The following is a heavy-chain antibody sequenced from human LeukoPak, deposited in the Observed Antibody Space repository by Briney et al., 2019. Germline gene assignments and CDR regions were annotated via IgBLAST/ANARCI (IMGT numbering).Heavy chain of an antibody. CDR1: GASISSSDYS. CDR3: ANLAAAGTGWFDP. CDR2: VHYSGST. Sequence: SETLSLTCTVSGASISSSDYSWGWIRQPPGKGLEWIGSVHYSGSTYYNPSLKSRVTISVDTSKNQFSLKLSSVTAADTAVYYCANLAAAGTGWFDPWGQGTLVTVSS. V-gene: IGHV4-39*07. J-gene: IGHJ5*02. D-gene: IGHD6-13*01.